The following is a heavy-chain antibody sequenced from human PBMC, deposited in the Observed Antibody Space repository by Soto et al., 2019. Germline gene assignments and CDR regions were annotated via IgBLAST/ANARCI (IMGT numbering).Heavy chain of an antibody. Sequence: QITLKESGPALVKPTQTLTLTCTFSGFSLSTSGVGVAWIHQPPGKALEWLALIYWDDDKRYSPSLKSRLTITKDTSKNQVVLTMTNMDPVDTATYYCADRRVTTTADAFDIWGQGILVTVSS. D-gene: IGHD1-26*01. J-gene: IGHJ3*02. CDR2: IYWDDDK. CDR3: ADRRVTTTADAFDI. CDR1: GFSLSTSGVG. V-gene: IGHV2-5*02.